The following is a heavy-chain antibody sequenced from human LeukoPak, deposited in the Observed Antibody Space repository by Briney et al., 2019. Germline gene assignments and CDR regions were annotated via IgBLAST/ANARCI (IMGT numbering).Heavy chain of an antibody. CDR2: IYASGAT. J-gene: IGHJ5*02. V-gene: IGHV4-4*07. CDR3: ARRMLGARQSSATNWFDT. Sequence: PSETLSLTCSVSGGSLSSYSWSWIRQPPGKGLEWIGRIYASGATIYNPSLQSRISISVDTSNNHFSLHLTSVTAADTAVYYCARRMLGARQSSATNWFDTWGQGTPVTVSS. CDR1: GGSLSSYS. D-gene: IGHD3-16*01.